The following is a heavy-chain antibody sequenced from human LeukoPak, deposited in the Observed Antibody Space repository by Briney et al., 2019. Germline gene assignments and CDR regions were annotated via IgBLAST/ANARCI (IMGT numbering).Heavy chain of an antibody. D-gene: IGHD5-18*01. CDR3: ATLAGYIYGVTSDF. V-gene: IGHV4-59*08. J-gene: IGHJ4*02. Sequence: PSETLSLTCTVSADSISSFYWSWIRQPPGKGLEWIGYIYYTGNTNYNPSLKSRVTIPVDTSRNQFSLKLTSVTAADTAVYYCATLAGYIYGVTSDFWGQGTLVTVSS. CDR2: IYYTGNT. CDR1: ADSISSFY.